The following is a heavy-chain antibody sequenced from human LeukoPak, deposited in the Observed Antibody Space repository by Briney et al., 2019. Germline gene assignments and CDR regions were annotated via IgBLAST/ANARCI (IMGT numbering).Heavy chain of an antibody. CDR2: TYYRTRWYF. Sequence: SQTLSLTCAISGDSVSNNGASWNWIRQSPSRGLEWLGRTYYRTRWYFDYAVSVRSRATINPDTSKNQFSLQLDSVTPEDTAVYYCARGGAGWYVSVFDPWGQGALVTVSS. CDR1: GDSVSNNGAS. D-gene: IGHD6-19*01. J-gene: IGHJ5*02. CDR3: ARGGAGWYVSVFDP. V-gene: IGHV6-1*01.